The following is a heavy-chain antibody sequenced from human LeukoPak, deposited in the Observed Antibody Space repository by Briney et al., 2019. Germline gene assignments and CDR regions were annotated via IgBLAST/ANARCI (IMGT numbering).Heavy chain of an antibody. V-gene: IGHV3-23*01. CDR2: ISGSGANT. CDR3: AKERASYTNPYYFDY. CDR1: GFTFSTYA. J-gene: IGHJ4*02. Sequence: GGSLRLSCAASGFTFSTYAMSWVRQAPGKGLEWVSTISGSGANTYYADSVRGRFATSRENSKNTLYLHMNSLRAEDKAVYYCAKERASYTNPYYFDYWGQGTLVTVSS. D-gene: IGHD3-16*02.